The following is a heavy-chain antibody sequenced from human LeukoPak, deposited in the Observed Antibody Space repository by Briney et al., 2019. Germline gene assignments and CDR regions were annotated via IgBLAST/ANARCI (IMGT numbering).Heavy chain of an antibody. V-gene: IGHV1-69*01. CDR2: IIPIFGTA. J-gene: IGHJ4*02. Sequence: GSSVKVSCEASGGTFSSYAISWVRQAPGQGLEWMGGIIPIFGTANYAQKFQGRVTITADESTSTAYMELSSLRSEDTAVYYCARDHGSTHPFDYWGQGTLVTVSS. D-gene: IGHD2/OR15-2a*01. CDR1: GGTFSSYA. CDR3: ARDHGSTHPFDY.